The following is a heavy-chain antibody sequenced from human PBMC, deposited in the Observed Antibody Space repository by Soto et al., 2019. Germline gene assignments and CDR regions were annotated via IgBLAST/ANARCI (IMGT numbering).Heavy chain of an antibody. CDR2: ISSSGTI. V-gene: IGHV4-59*01. CDR1: GGSIRDYF. CDR3: ARDRKLVIPGNYYYYGMDV. J-gene: IGHJ6*02. Sequence: SETLSLTCSVSGGSIRDYFWTWIRQLPGKGLEWIGYISSSGTINYNSSLKSRVTISLDTSRNHFSLKLSSVTAADTAVYFCARDRKLVIPGNYYYYGMDVWGQGTTVTVSS. D-gene: IGHD3-9*01.